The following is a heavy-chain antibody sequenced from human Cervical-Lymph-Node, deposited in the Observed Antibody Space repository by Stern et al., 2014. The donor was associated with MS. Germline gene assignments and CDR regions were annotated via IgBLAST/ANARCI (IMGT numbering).Heavy chain of an antibody. J-gene: IGHJ4*02. D-gene: IGHD4-17*01. V-gene: IGHV3-15*01. CDR2: IKSITDGGTT. CDR1: GFTFSNAW. CDR3: TTDPKIDYGDYGRDY. Sequence: EVQLEESGGGLVKPGGYLRLSCAVSGFTFSNAWMTWVRQAPGKGLEWVGRIKSITDGGTTDYAAPVKGRFTISRDDSKNILYLQMNNLKTEDTAVYYCTTDPKIDYGDYGRDYWGQGTLVTVSS.